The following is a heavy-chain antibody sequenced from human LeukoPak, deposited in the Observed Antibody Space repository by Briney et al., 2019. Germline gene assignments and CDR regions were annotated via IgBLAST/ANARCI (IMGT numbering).Heavy chain of an antibody. D-gene: IGHD1-1*01. Sequence: SETLSLTCTVSGGSISSYYWSWVRQPVGKGLEWIGHIYTSGSSNYNPSLRSRVTMSVDTSKKQFSLRLSSVTAADTALYYCARLHQSGTTDYWGQGTLVTVSS. J-gene: IGHJ4*02. CDR3: ARLHQSGTTDY. V-gene: IGHV4-4*07. CDR2: IYTSGSS. CDR1: GGSISSYY.